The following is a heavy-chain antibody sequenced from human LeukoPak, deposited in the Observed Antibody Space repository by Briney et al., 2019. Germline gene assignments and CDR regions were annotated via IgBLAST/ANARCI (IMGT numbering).Heavy chain of an antibody. CDR3: ARLGARQMLEY. CDR2: IKQDGGQI. Sequence: GGSLRLSCAASEVTFSRYWMSWVRQAPGKGLEWVANIKQDGGQIYYLESVKGRFTVSRDNAKNSLYLQMNSLRAEDTAVYYCARLGARQMLEYWGQGTLVTVSS. D-gene: IGHD4-17*01. V-gene: IGHV3-7*01. J-gene: IGHJ4*02. CDR1: EVTFSRYW.